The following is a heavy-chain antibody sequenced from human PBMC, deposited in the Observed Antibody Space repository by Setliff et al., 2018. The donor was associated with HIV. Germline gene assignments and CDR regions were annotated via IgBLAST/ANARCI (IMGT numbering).Heavy chain of an antibody. CDR2: INPNVGGT. J-gene: IGHJ5*02. CDR1: GYTFTDYY. V-gene: IGHV1-2*02. CDR3: ARSPIAAAGTFRFDP. Sequence: GASVKVSCKGSGYTFTDYYVHWVRLAPGQGLEWMGWINPNVGGTTYAQKFQGRVTMTRDTSISTAYMELRRLRSDDTAVYYCARSPIAAAGTFRFDPWGQGTLVTVSS. D-gene: IGHD6-13*01.